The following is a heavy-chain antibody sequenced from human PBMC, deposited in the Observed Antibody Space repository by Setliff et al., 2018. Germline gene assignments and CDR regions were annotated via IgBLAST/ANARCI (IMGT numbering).Heavy chain of an antibody. Sequence: ASVKVSCKASGGTFSSYAISWVRQAPGQGLEWMGWFNVGHGYTKYSQKFQGRVTMTSDTSASTAYMELSRLTYEDTAVYYCARDDDDFYSGYPYMDVWGKGTTVTVSS. CDR1: GGTFSSYA. D-gene: IGHD3-3*01. CDR3: ARDDDDFYSGYPYMDV. CDR2: FNVGHGYT. J-gene: IGHJ6*03. V-gene: IGHV1-3*01.